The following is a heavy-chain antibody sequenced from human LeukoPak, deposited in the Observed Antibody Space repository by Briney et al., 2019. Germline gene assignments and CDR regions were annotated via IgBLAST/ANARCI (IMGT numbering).Heavy chain of an antibody. CDR2: IYSDGST. D-gene: IGHD3-22*01. Sequence: GGSLRLSCAASGFTFSSYEMNWVRQAPGKGLEWVSVIYSDGSTYYADSVRGRFAISRHNSKNTVYLQMNSLRPDDTAVYYCARDGEYSSGLLDYWGQGTLVTVSS. CDR1: GFTFSSYE. CDR3: ARDGEYSSGLLDY. J-gene: IGHJ4*02. V-gene: IGHV3-53*04.